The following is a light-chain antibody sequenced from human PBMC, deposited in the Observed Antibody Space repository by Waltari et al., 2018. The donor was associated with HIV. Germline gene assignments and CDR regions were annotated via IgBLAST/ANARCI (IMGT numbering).Light chain of an antibody. Sequence: QSALTQPTSVSGSPGQSITISCTGTSSAVGGYNLVPWYQQHPGKAPKLMIYEVSKRPSGVSNRFSGSKSGNTASLTISGLQAEDEADYYCCSYAGSSTPVVFGGGTKLTVL. CDR3: CSYAGSSTPVV. J-gene: IGLJ2*01. CDR1: SSAVGGYNL. V-gene: IGLV2-23*02. CDR2: EVS.